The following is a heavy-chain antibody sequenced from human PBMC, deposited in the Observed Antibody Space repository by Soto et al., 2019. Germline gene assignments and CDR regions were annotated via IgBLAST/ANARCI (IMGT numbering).Heavy chain of an antibody. D-gene: IGHD3-10*01. CDR1: GGTFSSYA. J-gene: IGHJ4*02. Sequence: QVQLVQSGAEVKKPGSSVKVSCKASGGTFSSYAISWVRQAPGQGLEWMGGIIPIFGTANYAQKFQGRVTITEDESTGTAYMELSSLRSEDTAVYYCARVGNYYGSGSQYYFDYWGQGTLVTVSS. V-gene: IGHV1-69*01. CDR2: IIPIFGTA. CDR3: ARVGNYYGSGSQYYFDY.